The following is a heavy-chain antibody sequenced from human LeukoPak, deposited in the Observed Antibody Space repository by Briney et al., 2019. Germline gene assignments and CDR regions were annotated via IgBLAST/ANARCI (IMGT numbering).Heavy chain of an antibody. CDR1: GYTFSNYG. D-gene: IGHD6-19*01. Sequence: ASVKVSCKASGYTFSNYGISWVRQAPVLGLEWIGWTSYNGNTNYAQKFKDRVTMTTDTSTTTAYMELRSLESDDTAVYYCARHSGSGWQALGYWGQGTLVTVSS. CDR2: TSYNGNT. CDR3: ARHSGSGWQALGY. V-gene: IGHV1-18*04. J-gene: IGHJ4*02.